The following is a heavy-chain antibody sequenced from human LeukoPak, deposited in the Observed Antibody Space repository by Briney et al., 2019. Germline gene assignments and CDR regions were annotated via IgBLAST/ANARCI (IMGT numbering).Heavy chain of an antibody. Sequence: PGGSLRLSCAASGFTFSSYWVNWVREAPGKGLEWVANIKPDGSEKYYVGSVKGRVTISRDNAKNSLHLQMNSLRAEDTAVYYCVRGFSSSWFDYWGQGTLVTVSS. CDR3: VRGFSSSWFDY. D-gene: IGHD6-6*01. CDR1: GFTFSSYW. J-gene: IGHJ4*02. V-gene: IGHV3-7*01. CDR2: IKPDGSEK.